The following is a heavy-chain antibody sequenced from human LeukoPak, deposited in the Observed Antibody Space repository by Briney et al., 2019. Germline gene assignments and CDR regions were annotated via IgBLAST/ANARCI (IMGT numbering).Heavy chain of an antibody. J-gene: IGHJ6*03. CDR1: GFTFSSYA. Sequence: PGGSLRLSCAASGFTFSSYAMSWVRQAPGKGLKWVSAISGSGGSTYYADSVKGRFTISRDDSKNTLYLQMNSLRAEDTAVYYCASGVVPAAISDYYYYYMDVWGKGTTVTVSS. CDR2: ISGSGGST. CDR3: ASGVVPAAISDYYYYYMDV. V-gene: IGHV3-23*01. D-gene: IGHD2-2*02.